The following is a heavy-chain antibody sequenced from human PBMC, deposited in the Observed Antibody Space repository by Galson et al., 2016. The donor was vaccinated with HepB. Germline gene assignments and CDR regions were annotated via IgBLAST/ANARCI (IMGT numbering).Heavy chain of an antibody. J-gene: IGHJ4*02. CDR2: ISAYNGNS. D-gene: IGHD2-8*01. CDR3: ARDGAVSPSNFDS. V-gene: IGHV1-18*04. CDR1: GYTFDING. Sequence: SVKVSCKASGYTFDINGISWLRQTPEHGLEWLGWISAYNGNSNHAQNLQGRVTLTTDPSTSTAYMELRALTSDDTAVYFCARDGAVSPSNFDSWGQGTLVAVSS.